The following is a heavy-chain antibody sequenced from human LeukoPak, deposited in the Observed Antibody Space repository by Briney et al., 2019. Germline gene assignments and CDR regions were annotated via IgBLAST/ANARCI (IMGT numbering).Heavy chain of an antibody. J-gene: IGHJ6*02. D-gene: IGHD2-21*02. CDR3: ARDGHCGGDCYPVGYYYYGMDV. Sequence: PGGSLRLSCTASGFTLTSYSMNWVRQAPGKGLEWISYISSTGSTIYYADSVRGRFTISRDSAKNSLYLQMNSLRAEDTAVYYCARDGHCGGDCYPVGYYYYGMDVWGQGTTVTVSS. CDR2: ISSTGSTI. CDR1: GFTLTSYS. V-gene: IGHV3-48*04.